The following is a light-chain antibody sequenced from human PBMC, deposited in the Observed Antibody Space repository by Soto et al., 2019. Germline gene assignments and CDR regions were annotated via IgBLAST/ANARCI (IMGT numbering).Light chain of an antibody. CDR1: SSDVGAYNY. Sequence: QSVLTQPPSASGSAGQSVAISCTGTSSDVGAYNYVAWYQQHPGKVPKLMIYEVSKRPSGVPDRFSGSKSGNTASLTVSGLQADDEADYYCSSYAGSDVFVFGTGTKVTVL. V-gene: IGLV2-8*01. CDR3: SSYAGSDVFV. CDR2: EVS. J-gene: IGLJ1*01.